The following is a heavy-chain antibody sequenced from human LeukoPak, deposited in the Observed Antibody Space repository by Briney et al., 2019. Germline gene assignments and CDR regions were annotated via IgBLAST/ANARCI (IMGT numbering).Heavy chain of an antibody. D-gene: IGHD3-3*01. CDR2: MNPNSGNT. V-gene: IGHV1-8*01. J-gene: IGHJ4*02. CDR3: ATGLLFLEWSHRGASFDY. CDR1: GYTFTSYD. Sequence: ASVKVSCKASGYTFTSYDINWVRKATGQGLEWMGWMNPNSGNTGYAQKLQGRVTMTRNTSISTAYMELSSLRSEDTAVYYCATGLLFLEWSHRGASFDYWGQGTLVTVSS.